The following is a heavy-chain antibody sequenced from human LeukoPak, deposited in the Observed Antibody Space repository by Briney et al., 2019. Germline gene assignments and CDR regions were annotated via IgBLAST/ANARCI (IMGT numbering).Heavy chain of an antibody. CDR2: INYSGST. J-gene: IGHJ4*02. CDR1: GGSISSSFYY. V-gene: IGHV4-39*07. D-gene: IGHD4-17*01. Sequence: SEALSLTCTVSGGSISSSFYYWGWIRQPPGKGLEWIGSINYSGSTYYNPSLKSQVTISVDTSKNQFSLKLSSMTAADTAVYYCARERAVTTYYYFDYWGQGTLVTVSS. CDR3: ARERAVTTYYYFDY.